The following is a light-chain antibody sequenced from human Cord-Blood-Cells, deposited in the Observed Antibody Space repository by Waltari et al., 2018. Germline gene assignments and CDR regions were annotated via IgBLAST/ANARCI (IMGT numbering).Light chain of an antibody. Sequence: TQMTSSPSSLSASLGKRVTITCRATQSISSYLNWYQQKPGKAPKLLIYAASSLQSVVPSRFSGSGSGTDFTLTISSLQPEDFATYYCQQCYSTRTFGQGTKVEIK. CDR1: QSISSY. V-gene: IGKV1-39*01. CDR3: QQCYSTRT. J-gene: IGKJ1*01. CDR2: AAS.